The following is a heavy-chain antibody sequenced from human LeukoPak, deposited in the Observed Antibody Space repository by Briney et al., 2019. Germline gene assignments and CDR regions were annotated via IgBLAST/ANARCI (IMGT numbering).Heavy chain of an antibody. CDR3: ARDRPYYDSSGYFSNHAY. J-gene: IGHJ4*02. CDR1: GFSFSNYE. D-gene: IGHD3-22*01. CDR2: ISSSSSYI. V-gene: IGHV3-21*04. Sequence: GGSLRLSCVASGFSFSNYEMNWVRQAPGKGLEWVSSISSSSSYIYYADSVKGRFTISRDNAKNSLYLQMNSLRAEDTAVYYCARDRPYYDSSGYFSNHAYWGQGTLVTVSS.